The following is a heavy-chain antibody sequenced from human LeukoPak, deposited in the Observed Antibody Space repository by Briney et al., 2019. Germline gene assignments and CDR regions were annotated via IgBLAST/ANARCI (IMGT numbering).Heavy chain of an antibody. Sequence: GGSLRLSCAASGFTFDDYAMHWVRQAPGKGLEWVSGISWNSGSIGYADSVKGRFTISRDNAKNSLYLQINSLRAEDTALYYCAKAQAAAGPEGFDYWGQGTLVTVSS. CDR2: ISWNSGSI. CDR1: GFTFDDYA. D-gene: IGHD6-13*01. J-gene: IGHJ4*02. V-gene: IGHV3-9*01. CDR3: AKAQAAAGPEGFDY.